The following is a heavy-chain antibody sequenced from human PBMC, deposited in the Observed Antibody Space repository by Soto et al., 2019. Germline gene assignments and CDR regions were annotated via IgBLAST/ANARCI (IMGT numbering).Heavy chain of an antibody. Sequence: PVGSLRLSCAASGFTFSDHWMSWVRQAPGKGLEFVANIKRDGSEKFYVDSVNGRFTISRDNANNALYLQMSSLRVEDTAVYYCTRGYCPGGSCYYEYFVDYWGQGTLVTVSS. V-gene: IGHV3-7*03. D-gene: IGHD2-15*01. CDR3: TRGYCPGGSCYYEYFVDY. CDR1: GFTFSDHW. J-gene: IGHJ4*02. CDR2: IKRDGSEK.